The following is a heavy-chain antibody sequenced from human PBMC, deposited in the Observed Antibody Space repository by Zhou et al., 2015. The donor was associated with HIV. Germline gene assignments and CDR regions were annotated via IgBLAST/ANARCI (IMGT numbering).Heavy chain of an antibody. Sequence: QDQFVQSGPAVREPGSSVKVSCRTPTGTLNIYGISWVRQVPGQGLEWMGAIFMPRIRRMFHEQKFRDRLTITADESTSTAYMELSSLRSEDTAVYYCARDSPGGDGYNQRQDYYYYGMDVWGQGTTVTVSS. J-gene: IGHJ6*02. V-gene: IGHV1-69*12. CDR3: ARDSPGGDGYNQRQDYYYYGMDV. D-gene: IGHD5-24*01. CDR1: TGTLNIYG. CDR2: IFMPRIRRM.